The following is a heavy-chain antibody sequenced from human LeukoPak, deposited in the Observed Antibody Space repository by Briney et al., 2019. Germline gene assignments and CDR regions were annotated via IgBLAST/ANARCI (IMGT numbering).Heavy chain of an antibody. CDR2: ISYDGSNK. J-gene: IGHJ4*02. V-gene: IGHV3-30-3*01. D-gene: IGHD6-19*01. Sequence: GGSLRLSCAASGFTFSSYAMHWVRQAPGKGLEWVAVISYDGSNKYYADSVKGRFTISRDNSKNTLYLQMNSLRAEDTAVYYCARDSIAVSQDFDYWGQGTLVTVSS. CDR3: ARDSIAVSQDFDY. CDR1: GFTFSSYA.